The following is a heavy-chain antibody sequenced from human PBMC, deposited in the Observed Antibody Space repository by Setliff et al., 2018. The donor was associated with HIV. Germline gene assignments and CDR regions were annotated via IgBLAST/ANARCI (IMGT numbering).Heavy chain of an antibody. CDR1: GPSINIHY. CDR3: AKGAGFYGDYTFDH. D-gene: IGHD4-17*01. J-gene: IGHJ4*02. CDR2: IYSTGST. Sequence: PSETLSLTCTFSGPSINIHYWSWIRQSPGKGFEWIGSIYSTGSTNYNPSLQSRVTISMVASRNQFSLKVTSVTAADTAVYYCAKGAGFYGDYTFDHWGQGRQVTVSS. V-gene: IGHV4-59*11.